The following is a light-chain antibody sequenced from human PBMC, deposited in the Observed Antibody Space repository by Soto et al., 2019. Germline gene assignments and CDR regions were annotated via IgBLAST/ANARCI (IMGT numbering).Light chain of an antibody. V-gene: IGKV1-5*01. CDR3: QHYYNYPWT. J-gene: IGKJ1*01. CDR2: DAS. CDR1: QSISTW. Sequence: DLQMTQSPSSLSASVGDRVSITCRASQSISTWLAWYQQQPGGAPRLLIYDASSLQSGVPSRFSGNGSVTEFTLTISSLQPDDFSSYYCQHYYNYPWTFGQGTKVDIK.